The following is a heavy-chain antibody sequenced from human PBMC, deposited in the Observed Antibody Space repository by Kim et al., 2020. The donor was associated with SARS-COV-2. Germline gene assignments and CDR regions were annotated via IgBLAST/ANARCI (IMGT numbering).Heavy chain of an antibody. V-gene: IGHV3-21*01. CDR3: ARDSGFGYGSGSLFGY. CDR2: ISSSSSYI. J-gene: IGHJ4*02. D-gene: IGHD3-10*01. Sequence: GGSLRLSCAASGFTFSSYSMNWVRQAPGKGLEWVSSISSSSSYIYYADSVKGRFTISRDNAKNSLYLQMNSLRAEDTAVYYCARDSGFGYGSGSLFGYWGQGTLVTVSS. CDR1: GFTFSSYS.